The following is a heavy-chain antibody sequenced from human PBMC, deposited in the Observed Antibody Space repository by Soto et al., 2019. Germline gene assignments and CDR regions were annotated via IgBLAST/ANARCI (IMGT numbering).Heavy chain of an antibody. D-gene: IGHD6-13*01. CDR1: GGSISSSSYY. V-gene: IGHV4-39*01. CDR2: ISYSGST. J-gene: IGHJ4*02. CDR3: ATQRKHNSGWSSPRQPFDY. Sequence: QLQLQESGPGLVKPSETLSLTCTVSGGSISSSSYYWGWIRQPPGKGLEWIGTISYSGSTYYNPSLKSRVTISIDTSKNQFSLKLSSVTAADTAVYYCATQRKHNSGWSSPRQPFDYWGQGTLVTVSS.